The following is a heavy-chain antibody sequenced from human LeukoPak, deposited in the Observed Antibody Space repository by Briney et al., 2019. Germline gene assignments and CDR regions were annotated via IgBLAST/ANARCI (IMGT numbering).Heavy chain of an antibody. CDR3: ARDQSRWELSGPSRDLDY. V-gene: IGHV7-4-1*02. CDR1: GYTFTSYA. D-gene: IGHD1-26*01. Sequence: GASVKVSCKASGYTFTSYAMNWVRQAPGQGLEWMGWINTNTGNPTYAQGFTGRFVFSLDTSVSTAYLQISSLKAEDTAVYYCARDQSRWELSGPSRDLDYWGQGTLVTVSS. CDR2: INTNTGNP. J-gene: IGHJ4*02.